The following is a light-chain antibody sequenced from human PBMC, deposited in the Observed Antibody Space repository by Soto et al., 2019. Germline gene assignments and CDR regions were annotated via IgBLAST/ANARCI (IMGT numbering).Light chain of an antibody. Sequence: QSVLTQPRSVSGSPGQSVAISCTGTSSDVGGYNYVSWYQQHPGKAPKLIIYDVTKRPSGVPDRFSGSSSGNTASLTISGLQAEDEGTYYCSSYGGYNNALFGNRTKVTV. V-gene: IGLV2-11*01. J-gene: IGLJ1*01. CDR2: DVT. CDR3: SSYGGYNNAL. CDR1: SSDVGGYNY.